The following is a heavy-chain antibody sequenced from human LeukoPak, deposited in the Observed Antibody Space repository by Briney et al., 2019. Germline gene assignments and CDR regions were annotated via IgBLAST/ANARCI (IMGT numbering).Heavy chain of an antibody. CDR2: ISGSGVTT. Sequence: GSLRLSCAASGFTFNNHAMSWVRQAPGMGLEWVSTISGSGVTTYYADSVRGRFTISRDNSKTTLYMQLNSLRPEDMAIYYCAKSPGQIQLDYFDYWGQGTLVTVSS. J-gene: IGHJ4*02. V-gene: IGHV3-23*01. CDR1: GFTFNNHA. CDR3: AKSPGQIQLDYFDY. D-gene: IGHD1-1*01.